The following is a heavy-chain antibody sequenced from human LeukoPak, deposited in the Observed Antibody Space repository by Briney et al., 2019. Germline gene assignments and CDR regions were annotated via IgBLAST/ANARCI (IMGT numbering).Heavy chain of an antibody. J-gene: IGHJ4*02. CDR3: ASDPGVYSSAYYFDY. CDR2: ISWNSGSI. V-gene: IGHV3-9*01. D-gene: IGHD6-19*01. Sequence: GGSLRLSCAASGLTFDDYAMHWVRQAPGKGLEWVSGISWNSGSIGYADSVKGRFTISRDNAKNSLYLQMNSLRAEDTAVYYCASDPGVYSSAYYFDYWGQGTLVTVSS. CDR1: GLTFDDYA.